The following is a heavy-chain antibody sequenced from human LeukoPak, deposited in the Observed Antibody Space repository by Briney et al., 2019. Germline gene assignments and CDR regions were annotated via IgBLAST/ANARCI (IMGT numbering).Heavy chain of an antibody. V-gene: IGHV3-21*01. Sequence: GGSLRLSCAASGFTFSSYSMNWVRQAPGNGLEWVSSISSSSSYIYYADSVKGRFTISRDNAKNSLYLQMNSLRAEDTAVYYCTRYYGSGSPPFDYWGQGTLVTVSS. CDR2: ISSSSSYI. CDR1: GFTFSSYS. CDR3: TRYYGSGSPPFDY. J-gene: IGHJ4*02. D-gene: IGHD3-10*01.